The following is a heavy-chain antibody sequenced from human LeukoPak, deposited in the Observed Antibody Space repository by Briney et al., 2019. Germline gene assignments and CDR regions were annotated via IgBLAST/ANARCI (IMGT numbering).Heavy chain of an antibody. D-gene: IGHD5/OR15-5a*01. V-gene: IGHV3-21*01. J-gene: IGHJ6*02. Sequence: GGSLRLSCAASAFTVSSNYMNWVRQAPGRGLEWVSSIDSTGSYIFYADSLKGRFTISRDNAKNSLYLQMSSLRVEDMAVYYCARDLHLRRMDVWGQGTTVTVSS. CDR2: IDSTGSYI. CDR1: AFTVSSNY. CDR3: ARDLHLRRMDV.